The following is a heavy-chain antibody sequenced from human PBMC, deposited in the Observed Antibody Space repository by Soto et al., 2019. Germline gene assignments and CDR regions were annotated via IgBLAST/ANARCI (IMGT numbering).Heavy chain of an antibody. CDR2: IYWDDDK. J-gene: IGHJ4*02. CDR3: ASLARRFYFDY. D-gene: IGHD3-16*01. Sequence: QITLKESGPTLVKPTQTLTLTCTFSGFSLSTSGVGLGWIRQPPGKALEWLALIYWDDDKRYSPSLKSSLTITQDTSKNQVVLTMTNMEPVDPATYYCASLARRFYFDYWGQGTLVTVSS. CDR1: GFSLSTSGVG. V-gene: IGHV2-5*02.